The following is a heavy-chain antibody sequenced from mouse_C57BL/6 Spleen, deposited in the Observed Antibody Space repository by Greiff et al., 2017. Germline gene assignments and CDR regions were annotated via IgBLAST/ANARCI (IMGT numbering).Heavy chain of an antibody. CDR3: ALITTVVRNYFDY. CDR1: GYTFTSYG. CDR2: NYPRSGNT. J-gene: IGHJ2*01. Sequence: QVQLQQSGAELARPGASVKLSCKASGYTFTSYGISWVKQRTGQGLEWIGENYPRSGNTYYNEQFKGKATLTADKSSSTAYMVLRSLTSEDSAVYFCALITTVVRNYFDYWGQGTTLTVSS. V-gene: IGHV1-81*01. D-gene: IGHD1-1*01.